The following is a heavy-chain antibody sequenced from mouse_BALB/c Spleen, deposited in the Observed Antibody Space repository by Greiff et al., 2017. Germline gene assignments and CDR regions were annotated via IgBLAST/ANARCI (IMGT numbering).Heavy chain of an antibody. V-gene: IGHV5-4*02. J-gene: IGHJ3*01. D-gene: IGHD2-3*01. Sequence: EVMLVESGGGLVKPGGSLKLSCAASGFTFSDYYMYWVRQTPEKRLEWVATISDGGSYTYYPDSVKGRFTISRDNAKNNLYLQMSSLKSEDTAMYYCARSYDGYEGFAYWGQGTLVTVSA. CDR3: ARSYDGYEGFAY. CDR2: ISDGGSYT. CDR1: GFTFSDYY.